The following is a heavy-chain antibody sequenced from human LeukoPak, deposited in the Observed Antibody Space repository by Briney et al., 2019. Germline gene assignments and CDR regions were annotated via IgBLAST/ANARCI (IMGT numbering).Heavy chain of an antibody. Sequence: GESLKISCKGSGYSFSSYWIGWVRLMPGKGQEWMGIIYPGDPDTRYSPSFQGQVTISAGKSISTAYLQWSSLKASDTAMYYCARHKGGSIAAKYFDYWGQGTLVTVSS. D-gene: IGHD6-6*01. V-gene: IGHV5-51*01. J-gene: IGHJ4*02. CDR2: IYPGDPDT. CDR1: GYSFSSYW. CDR3: ARHKGGSIAAKYFDY.